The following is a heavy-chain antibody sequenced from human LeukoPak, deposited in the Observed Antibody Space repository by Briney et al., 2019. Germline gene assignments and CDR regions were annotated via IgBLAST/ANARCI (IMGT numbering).Heavy chain of an antibody. CDR1: GGSISSSSYY. Sequence: PSETLSLTCTVSGGSISSSSYYWGWIRQPPGKGLEWIGSIYYSGSTYYNPSLKSRVTISVDTSKNQFSLKLSSVTAADTAVYYCATSNVDTALGGYGYFDYWGQGTLVTVSS. V-gene: IGHV4-39*07. CDR3: ATSNVDTALGGYGYFDY. CDR2: IYYSGST. J-gene: IGHJ4*02. D-gene: IGHD5-18*01.